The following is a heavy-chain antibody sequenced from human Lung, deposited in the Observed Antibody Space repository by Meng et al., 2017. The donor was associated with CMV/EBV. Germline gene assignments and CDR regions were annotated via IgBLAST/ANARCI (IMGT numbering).Heavy chain of an antibody. CDR3: ARGNGWRFDY. CDR2: ININTGNP. D-gene: IGHD6-19*01. Sequence: QLQLLRSWYELKKPGDSVKVSCQAAGYTFTSSSMNWVRHAPGQGLEWMGWININTGNPTYAQGFTGRFVFSLDTSVSTAYLQIDSLKADDTAVYYCARGNGWRFDYWGQGTLVTVSS. J-gene: IGHJ4*02. V-gene: IGHV7-4-1*01. CDR1: GYTFTSSS.